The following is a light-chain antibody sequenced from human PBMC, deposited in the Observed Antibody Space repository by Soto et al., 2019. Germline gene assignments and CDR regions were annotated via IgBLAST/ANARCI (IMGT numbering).Light chain of an antibody. V-gene: IGLV2-14*01. CDR1: SSDVGGYNY. J-gene: IGLJ3*02. Sequence: QSVLTQPASVSGSLGQSITISCTGTSSDVGGYNYVSWYQQHPGKVPKLMIYEVNNRPSGVSNRFSGSKSANTASLTISGLQADDEADYYCCSFAGSNSWVFGGGTKVTVL. CDR3: CSFAGSNSWV. CDR2: EVN.